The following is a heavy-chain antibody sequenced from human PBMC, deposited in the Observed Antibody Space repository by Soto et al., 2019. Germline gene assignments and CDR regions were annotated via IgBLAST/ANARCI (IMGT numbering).Heavy chain of an antibody. J-gene: IGHJ6*03. D-gene: IGHD4-17*01. CDR3: AKDGENGDYGFAYYYYYYMDV. V-gene: IGHV3-23*01. CDR1: GFTFSSYA. Sequence: GGSLRLSCAASGFTFSSYAMSWVRQAPGKGLELVSAISGSGGSTYYADSVKGRFTISRDNSKNTLYLQMNSLRAEDTAVYYCAKDGENGDYGFAYYYYYYMDVWGKGTTVTVSS. CDR2: ISGSGGST.